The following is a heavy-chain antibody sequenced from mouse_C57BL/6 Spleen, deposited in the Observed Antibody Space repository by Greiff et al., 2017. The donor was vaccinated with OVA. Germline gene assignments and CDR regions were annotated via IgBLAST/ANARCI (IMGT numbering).Heavy chain of an antibody. Sequence: QVQLQQPGAELVKPGASVKLSCKASGYTFTSYWMPWVKQRPGRGLEWIGRIDPNSGGTKYNEQFKSKATLTVDKPSSTAYMQLSSLTSEDSAVYYCARRGGIYYDYDGDAMDYWGQGTSVTVSS. CDR2: IDPNSGGT. CDR3: ARRGGIYYDYDGDAMDY. D-gene: IGHD2-4*01. CDR1: GYTFTSYW. J-gene: IGHJ4*01. V-gene: IGHV1-72*01.